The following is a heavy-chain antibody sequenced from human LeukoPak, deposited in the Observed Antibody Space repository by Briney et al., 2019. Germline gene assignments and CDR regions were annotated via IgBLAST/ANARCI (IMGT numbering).Heavy chain of an antibody. CDR2: IRTDGTIT. CDR3: AREGTGSYMDV. V-gene: IGHV3-74*01. J-gene: IGHJ6*03. D-gene: IGHD1/OR15-1a*01. Sequence: GGSLRLSCAASGFTFSSYAMSWVRQAPGKGLVWVSRIRTDGTITTYADSVKGRFSISRDNAKNTLYLQVNSLRVEDTAVYYCAREGTGSYMDVWGKGTTVTVSS. CDR1: GFTFSSYA.